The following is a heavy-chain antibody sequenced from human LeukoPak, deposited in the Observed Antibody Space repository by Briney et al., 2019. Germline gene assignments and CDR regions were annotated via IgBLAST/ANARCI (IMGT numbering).Heavy chain of an antibody. Sequence: PSETLSLTCAVYGGSFSGYYWSWIRQPPGKGLEWVGDINHSGSTNYNPSLKSRVTISVDTSKNQFSLKLSSVTAADTAVYYCARRGYYYYYYMDVWGKGTTVTVSS. CDR1: GGSFSGYY. V-gene: IGHV4-34*01. CDR3: ARRGYYYYYYMDV. CDR2: INHSGST. J-gene: IGHJ6*03.